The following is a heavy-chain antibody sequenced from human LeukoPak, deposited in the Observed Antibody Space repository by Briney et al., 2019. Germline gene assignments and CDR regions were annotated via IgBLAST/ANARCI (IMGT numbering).Heavy chain of an antibody. Sequence: GGSLRLSCAASGFTFRSFWMTWVRQAPGKGLELVANIREDGSEKYYVDSVNGRFTISRDNAKNSLSLQMNSLRAEDMGVYYCARGRGIGAWGQGTTVTVSS. CDR3: ARGRGIGA. V-gene: IGHV3-7*01. CDR2: IREDGSEK. J-gene: IGHJ6*02. CDR1: GFTFRSFW.